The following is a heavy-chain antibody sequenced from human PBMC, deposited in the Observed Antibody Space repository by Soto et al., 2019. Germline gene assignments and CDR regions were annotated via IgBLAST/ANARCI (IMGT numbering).Heavy chain of an antibody. D-gene: IGHD4-4*01. V-gene: IGHV4-31*03. CDR2: IYYSGST. CDR1: GGSISSGGYY. Sequence: QVQLQESGPGLVKPSQTLSLTCTVSGGSISSGGYYWSWIRQHPGKGLEWIGYIYYSGSTYYTPSLQSRVTIAVDTSKNQFSLKLSSVTAADTAVYYCARAPVTTRGGLGTFDYWGQGTLVTVSS. CDR3: ARAPVTTRGGLGTFDY. J-gene: IGHJ4*02.